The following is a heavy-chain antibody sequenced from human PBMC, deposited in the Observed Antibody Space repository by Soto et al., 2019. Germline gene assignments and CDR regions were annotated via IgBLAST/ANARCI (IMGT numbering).Heavy chain of an antibody. D-gene: IGHD2-2*01. CDR3: ARSSPGCSSPSCSYYMDV. CDR2: IYSSGDT. Sequence: PGGSLSLSCAASEFIVSTKYMTWVRQAPGKGLEWVSSIYSSGDTYHADSVKGRFTISRDNSKNTLYLQMNSLRAEDTAVYYCARSSPGCSSPSCSYYMDVWGKGTTVTVSS. CDR1: EFIVSTKY. J-gene: IGHJ6*03. V-gene: IGHV3-66*01.